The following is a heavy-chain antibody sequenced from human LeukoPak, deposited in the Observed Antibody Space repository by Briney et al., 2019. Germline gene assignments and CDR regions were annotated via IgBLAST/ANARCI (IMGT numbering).Heavy chain of an antibody. V-gene: IGHV4-34*01. D-gene: IGHD4-23*01. J-gene: IGHJ3*02. CDR1: GGSFSGYY. CDR3: ARSWKRMYGGNRWNAFDI. CDR2: IDHSGTT. Sequence: ASETLSLTCVVYGGSFSGYYWTWIRQPPGKGLEWIGEIDHSGTTNYNPSLKSRVTMSVDTSKNQFSLKLSSVTAADTAVYYCARSWKRMYGGNRWNAFDIWGQGTMVTVSS.